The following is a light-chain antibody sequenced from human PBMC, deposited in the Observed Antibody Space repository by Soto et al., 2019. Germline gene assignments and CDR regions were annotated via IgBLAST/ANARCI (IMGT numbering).Light chain of an antibody. CDR2: DAS. J-gene: IGKJ5*01. CDR1: QTISSY. V-gene: IGKV3-11*01. CDR3: QHRKNWPLT. Sequence: EIVLTQSPATLSLSPGERATLSCRASQTISSYLLWYQQKPGQAPRLLIYDASNRATGIPARFSGSGSDTDFTLTISSLEPEDFAVYYCQHRKNWPLTFGQGTRLEIK.